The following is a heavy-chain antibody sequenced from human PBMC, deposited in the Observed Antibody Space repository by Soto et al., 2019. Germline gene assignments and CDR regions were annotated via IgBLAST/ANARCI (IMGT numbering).Heavy chain of an antibody. CDR3: VRGSFGYYGP. J-gene: IGHJ5*02. Sequence: GGSLRLSCTTSGFSFGDYAMTWVRQALGKGLEWVGFIRNPGYGGTTEYATSVKGRFIISRDDSMSSAYLQLNSLKVDDSAVYYCVRGSFGYYGPWGQGTLVTVSS. CDR2: IRNPGYGGTT. D-gene: IGHD3-3*01. CDR1: GFSFGDYA. V-gene: IGHV3-49*04.